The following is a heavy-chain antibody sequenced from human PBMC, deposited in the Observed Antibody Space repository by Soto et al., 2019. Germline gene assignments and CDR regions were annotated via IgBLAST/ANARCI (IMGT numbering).Heavy chain of an antibody. CDR1: GFTFSTYS. CDR2: ISSSGSNI. J-gene: IGHJ4*02. Sequence: PGGSLRLSCAASGFTFSTYSMNWVRQAPGKGLECISQISSSGSNIYYADSVKGRFTISRDNAKNSLYLQMNSLRAEDTALYYCARHYDSSGYYHVPIDHWGQGTLVTVSS. D-gene: IGHD3-22*01. V-gene: IGHV3-48*01. CDR3: ARHYDSSGYYHVPIDH.